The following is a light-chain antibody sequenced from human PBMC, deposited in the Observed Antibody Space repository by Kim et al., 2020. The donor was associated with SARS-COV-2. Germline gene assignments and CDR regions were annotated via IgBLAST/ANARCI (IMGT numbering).Light chain of an antibody. CDR2: WAS. Sequence: DIVMTQSPDSLAVSLGERATINCKSSQSILYSSNNKNYLAWYQQKPGQPPKLLIYWASTRESGVPDRFSGSGSGTDFTLTISSLQAEDVAVYYCQQYDTTEWTFGQGTKVDIK. CDR1: QSILYSSNNKNY. J-gene: IGKJ1*01. CDR3: QQYDTTEWT. V-gene: IGKV4-1*01.